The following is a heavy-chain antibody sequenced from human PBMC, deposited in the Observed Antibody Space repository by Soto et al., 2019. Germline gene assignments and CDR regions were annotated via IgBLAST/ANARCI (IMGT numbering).Heavy chain of an antibody. CDR1: GFTFNNYA. V-gene: IGHV3-23*01. D-gene: IGHD2-2*01. Sequence: VGSLRLSCAASGFTFNNYAMSWVRQAPGKGLEWVSAISANGQGIYYADSVKGRFIISRDSSKNTVFLHMDSLTAEDTAVYYCAKDRNQPRDQFHNWGQGTLVTVSS. CDR2: ISANGQGI. J-gene: IGHJ4*02. CDR3: AKDRNQPRDQFHN.